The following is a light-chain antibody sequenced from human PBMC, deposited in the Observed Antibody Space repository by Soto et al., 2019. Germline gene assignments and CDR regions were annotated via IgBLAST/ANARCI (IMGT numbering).Light chain of an antibody. V-gene: IGKV3-20*01. CDR1: QSVSSY. Sequence: TQSHYTLSASVGDRVTITCRASQSVSSYLAWYQQKPGQAPRLLIYDVSNRATGIPDRFSGSGSGTDFTLIISRLEPDDFAVYYCQQYGSSGTFGQGTKVDI. J-gene: IGKJ1*01. CDR3: QQYGSSGT. CDR2: DVS.